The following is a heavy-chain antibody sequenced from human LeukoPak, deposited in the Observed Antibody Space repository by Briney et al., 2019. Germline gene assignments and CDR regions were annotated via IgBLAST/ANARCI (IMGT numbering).Heavy chain of an antibody. CDR1: GGTFSSYA. J-gene: IGHJ6*03. CDR3: ARDTGGYCSSTSCYEGPAYYYYYMDV. CDR2: IIPIFGTA. V-gene: IGHV1-69*06. Sequence: SVKVSCKASGGTFSSYAISWVRQAPGQGLEWMGGIIPIFGTANYAQKFQGRVTITADKSTSTAYMELSSLRSEDTAVYYCARDTGGYCSSTSCYEGPAYYYYYMDVWGKGTTVTVSS. D-gene: IGHD2-2*01.